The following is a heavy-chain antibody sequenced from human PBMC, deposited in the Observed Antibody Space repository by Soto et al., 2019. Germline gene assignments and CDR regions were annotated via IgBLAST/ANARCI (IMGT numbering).Heavy chain of an antibody. D-gene: IGHD3-10*01. CDR2: ISYDGSNK. CDR1: GFTFSSYG. Sequence: GGSLRLSCAASGFTFSSYGMHWVRQAPGKGLEWVAVISYDGSNKYYADSVKGRFTISRDNSKNTLYLQMNSLRAEDTAVYYCAKELRSPTDYYYYGMDVWGQGTTVTVSS. J-gene: IGHJ6*02. V-gene: IGHV3-30*18. CDR3: AKELRSPTDYYYYGMDV.